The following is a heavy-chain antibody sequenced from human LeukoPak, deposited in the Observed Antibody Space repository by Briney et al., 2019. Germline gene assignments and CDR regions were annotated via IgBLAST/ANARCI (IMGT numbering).Heavy chain of an antibody. D-gene: IGHD1-26*01. CDR3: ARPGRWYSGSYYSDLWIPPFDY. CDR1: GGTFSSYA. Sequence: SVKVSCKASGGTFSSYAISWVRQAPGQGLEWMGGIIPIFGTANYAQKFQGRVTITTDESTSTAYMELSSLRSEDTAVYYCARPGRWYSGSYYSDLWIPPFDYWGQGTLVTVSS. J-gene: IGHJ4*02. V-gene: IGHV1-69*05. CDR2: IIPIFGTA.